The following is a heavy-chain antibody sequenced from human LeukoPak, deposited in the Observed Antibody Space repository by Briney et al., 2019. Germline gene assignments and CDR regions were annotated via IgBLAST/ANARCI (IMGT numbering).Heavy chain of an antibody. J-gene: IGHJ6*03. V-gene: IGHV3-23*01. Sequence: PGGSLRLSCADSGFTFSNYAMSWVRQAPGRGLEWVSTISGSGGNTYYADSVKGRFTISRDNSKNTLYLQMSSLRAEDTAVYYCANCESPQYSGTYYYYYYMDVWGKGTTVTVSS. CDR1: GFTFSNYA. CDR2: ISGSGGNT. CDR3: ANCESPQYSGTYYYYYYMDV. D-gene: IGHD1-26*01.